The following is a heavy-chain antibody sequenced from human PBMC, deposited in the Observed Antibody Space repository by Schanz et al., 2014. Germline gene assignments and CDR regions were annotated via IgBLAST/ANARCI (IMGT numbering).Heavy chain of an antibody. V-gene: IGHV1-69*08. Sequence: QVQLVQSEAEVKKPGSSVKVSCKASGGTFSSYTISWVRQAPGQGLEWMGRIIPSLGLAKYEQKFQDKVTITADTSTTTACMELSGLRSEDTAVYYCARDRLECGAECYSVEVFEIWGQGTLVIVSS. CDR1: GGTFSSYT. D-gene: IGHD2-21*01. J-gene: IGHJ4*02. CDR3: ARDRLECGAECYSVEVFEI. CDR2: IIPSLGLA.